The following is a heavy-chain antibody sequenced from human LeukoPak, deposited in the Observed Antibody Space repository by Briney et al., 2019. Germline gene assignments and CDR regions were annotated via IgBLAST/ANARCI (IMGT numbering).Heavy chain of an antibody. Sequence: PSETLSLTCAVYGGSFSGYYWSWIRQPPGKGLEWIGEINHSGCTNYNPSLKSRVTISVDRSKNQFSLKLSSVTAADTAVYYCASLHYYYGMDVWGQGTTVTVSS. CDR1: GGSFSGYY. CDR3: ASLHYYYGMDV. J-gene: IGHJ6*02. CDR2: INHSGCT. V-gene: IGHV4-34*01.